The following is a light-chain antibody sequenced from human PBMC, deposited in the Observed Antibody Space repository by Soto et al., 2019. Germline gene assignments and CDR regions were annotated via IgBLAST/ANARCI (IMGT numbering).Light chain of an antibody. CDR3: QQYNNWPLT. CDR1: QSVSSN. J-gene: IGKJ4*01. Sequence: EVVMTQSPATLSVSPGERATLSCRASQSVSSNLAWYQQKPGQAPRLLIHGAFTRATGVPARFSGSGSGTEFTLTISSLQSEDFSLYYWQQYNNWPLTFGGGTKVESK. CDR2: GAF. V-gene: IGKV3-15*01.